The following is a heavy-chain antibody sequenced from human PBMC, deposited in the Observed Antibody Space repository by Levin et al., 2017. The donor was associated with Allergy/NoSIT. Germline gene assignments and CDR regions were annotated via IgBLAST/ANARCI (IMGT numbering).Heavy chain of an antibody. D-gene: IGHD3-10*01. V-gene: IGHV3-30-3*01. J-gene: IGHJ6*02. CDR2: ISSDGSNR. Sequence: GESLKISCAASGFTFSKHAMHWVRQAPGKGLEWVTIISSDGSNRYYADSVKGRFTISRDNSKNTLYLQMNSLRAEDTAVYYCAGGDGSGTYYPEYYCYKGTDVWGQGTTVTVSS. CDR3: AGGDGSGTYYPEYYCYKGTDV. CDR1: GFTFSKHA.